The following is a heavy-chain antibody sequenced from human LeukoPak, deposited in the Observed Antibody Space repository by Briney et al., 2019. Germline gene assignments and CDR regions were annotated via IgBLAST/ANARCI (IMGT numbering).Heavy chain of an antibody. CDR1: GYTFTSYA. J-gene: IGHJ3*02. D-gene: IGHD3-10*01. Sequence: ASVKVPCKASGYTFTSYAMNWVRQAPGQGLEWMGWINTNTGNPTYAQGFTGRFVFSLDTSVSTAYLQISSLKAEDTAVYYCARDQGYYYGSGSYSDAFDIWGQGTMVTVSS. CDR3: ARDQGYYYGSGSYSDAFDI. V-gene: IGHV7-4-1*02. CDR2: INTNTGNP.